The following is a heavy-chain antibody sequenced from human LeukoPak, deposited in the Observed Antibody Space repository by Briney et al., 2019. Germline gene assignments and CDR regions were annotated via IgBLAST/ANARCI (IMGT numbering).Heavy chain of an antibody. Sequence: GGSLRLSCAASGFTFSSYSMNWVRQAPGKGLEWVSSISSSSSYIYYADSVKGRFTISRDNAKNSLYLQMNSLRAEDTAVYYCAKDNSYITMIVVVITHFDYWGQGTLVIVSS. J-gene: IGHJ4*02. CDR3: AKDNSYITMIVVVITHFDY. D-gene: IGHD3-22*01. CDR1: GFTFSSYS. CDR2: ISSSSSYI. V-gene: IGHV3-21*04.